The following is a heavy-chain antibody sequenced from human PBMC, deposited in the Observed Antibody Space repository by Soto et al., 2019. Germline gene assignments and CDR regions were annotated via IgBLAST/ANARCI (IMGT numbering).Heavy chain of an antibody. CDR1: GFSLSNARMG. Sequence: QVTLKESGPVLVKPTETLTLTCTVSGFSLSNARMGVSWIRQPPGQALEWLAHIFSNDEKSYSTSLKSRLTSSKDTSKSQVVLTMTNMDPVDTDTYYCARILMGSYSGWFDPWGQGTLVTVSS. CDR2: IFSNDEK. CDR3: ARILMGSYSGWFDP. D-gene: IGHD4-4*01. V-gene: IGHV2-26*01. J-gene: IGHJ5*02.